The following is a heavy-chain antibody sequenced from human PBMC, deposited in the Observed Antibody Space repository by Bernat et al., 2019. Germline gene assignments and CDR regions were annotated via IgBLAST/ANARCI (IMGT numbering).Heavy chain of an antibody. Sequence: QLVESGGGLIQPGGSLRLSCAASGFTVSSNYMNWVRQAPGKGLEWVSVIYIGGSTYYADSVKGRFTISRDNSRNTVYLQMNSLRAEDTAVYYCARGTGYSSSWYGWFDPWCQGTLVTVSS. CDR1: GFTVSSNY. CDR3: ARGTGYSSSWYGWFDP. D-gene: IGHD6-13*01. J-gene: IGHJ5*02. CDR2: IYIGGST. V-gene: IGHV3-53*01.